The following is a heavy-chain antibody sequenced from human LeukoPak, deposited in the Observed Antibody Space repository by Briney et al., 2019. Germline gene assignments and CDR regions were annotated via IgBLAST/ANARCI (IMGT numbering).Heavy chain of an antibody. Sequence: ASETLSLTCAVSGGSISSGGYSWSWIRQPPGEGLEWIGYIYHSGSTYYNPSLKSRVTISVDRSKNQFSLKLSSVTAADTAVYYCARGGGLRPLDYWGQGTLVTVSS. J-gene: IGHJ4*02. CDR1: GGSISSGGYS. D-gene: IGHD5-12*01. CDR3: ARGGGLRPLDY. CDR2: IYHSGST. V-gene: IGHV4-30-2*01.